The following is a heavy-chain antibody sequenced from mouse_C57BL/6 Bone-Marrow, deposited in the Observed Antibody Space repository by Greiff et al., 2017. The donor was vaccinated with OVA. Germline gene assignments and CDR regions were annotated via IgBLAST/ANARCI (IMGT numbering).Heavy chain of an antibody. CDR1: GYTFTDYN. J-gene: IGHJ4*01. CDR2: INPNNGGT. CDR3: ARGGPTVVATRDAMDY. V-gene: IGHV1-22*01. Sequence: EVQLQQSGPELVKPGASVKMSCKASGYTFTDYNMHWVKQSHGKSLEWIGYINPNNGGTSYNQKFKGKATLTVNKSSSTAYMELRSLTSEDSAVYYCARGGPTVVATRDAMDYWGQGTSVTVSS. D-gene: IGHD1-1*01.